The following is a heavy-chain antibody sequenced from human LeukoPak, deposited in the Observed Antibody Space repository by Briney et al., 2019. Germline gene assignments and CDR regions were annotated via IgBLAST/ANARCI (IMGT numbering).Heavy chain of an antibody. Sequence: GESLKIYCKGSGYSFNNYWTGWVRQMPGKGLEWMGIIYPGDSDTRYIPSFQGQVTISADKSISTAYLHWSSLKVSDTAMYYCARQGFGWTFDIWGQGTMVTVSS. V-gene: IGHV5-51*01. CDR2: IYPGDSDT. D-gene: IGHD3-10*01. CDR1: GYSFNNYW. J-gene: IGHJ3*02. CDR3: ARQGFGWTFDI.